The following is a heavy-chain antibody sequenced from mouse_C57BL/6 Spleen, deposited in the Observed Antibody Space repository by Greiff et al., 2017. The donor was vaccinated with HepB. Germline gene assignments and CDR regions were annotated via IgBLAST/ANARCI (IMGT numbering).Heavy chain of an antibody. Sequence: QVQLQQSGAELARPGASVKLSCKASGYNFTSYGISWVKQRTGQGLEWIGEIYPRSGNTYYNEKFKGKATLTADKSSSTAYMELRSLTSEDSAVYFCAGGNLLRTAGYYAMDYWGQGTSVTVSS. CDR1: GYNFTSYG. V-gene: IGHV1-81*01. CDR2: IYPRSGNT. D-gene: IGHD2-1*01. CDR3: AGGNLLRTAGYYAMDY. J-gene: IGHJ4*01.